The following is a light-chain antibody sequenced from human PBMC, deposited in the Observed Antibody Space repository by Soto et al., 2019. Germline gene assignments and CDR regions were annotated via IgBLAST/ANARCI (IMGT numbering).Light chain of an antibody. Sequence: EIVLTQSPGTLSLSPGERATLSCRASQSVSSSYLAWYHQKPGQAHRLLIYDASSRATGIPDRFSGSGSGTDFPITISRLEPKDFAVYYCQQYGSSPGTTFGGGTKVEIK. CDR3: QQYGSSPGTT. CDR2: DAS. V-gene: IGKV3-20*01. CDR1: QSVSSSY. J-gene: IGKJ4*01.